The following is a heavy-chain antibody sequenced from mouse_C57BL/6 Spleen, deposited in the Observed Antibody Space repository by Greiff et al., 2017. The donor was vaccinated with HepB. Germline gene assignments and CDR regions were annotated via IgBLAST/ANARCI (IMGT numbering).Heavy chain of an antibody. Sequence: QVQLQQPGAELVKPGASVKLSCKASGYTFTSYWMHWVKQRPGRGLEWIGRIDPNSGGTRYNEKLKSKATLTVDKPSSTAYMQLSSLTSVDSAVYYCAREVQLRLQGRYYFDYWGQGTTLTVSS. CDR1: GYTFTSYW. CDR2: IDPNSGGT. CDR3: AREVQLRLQGRYYFDY. J-gene: IGHJ2*01. V-gene: IGHV1-72*01. D-gene: IGHD3-2*02.